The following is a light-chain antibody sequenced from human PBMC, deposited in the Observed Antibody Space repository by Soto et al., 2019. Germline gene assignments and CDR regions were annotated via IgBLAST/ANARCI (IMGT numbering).Light chain of an antibody. CDR3: QQYGSSPGT. CDR2: DAS. CDR1: QSVSSY. Sequence: EIVLTQSPATLSLSPGERATLSCRASQSVSSYLAWYQQKPGQAPRLLIYDASNRATGIPARFSGSGSGTDFTLTISGLEPEDFAISYCQQYGSSPGTFGQGTKVEIK. V-gene: IGKV3-11*01. J-gene: IGKJ1*01.